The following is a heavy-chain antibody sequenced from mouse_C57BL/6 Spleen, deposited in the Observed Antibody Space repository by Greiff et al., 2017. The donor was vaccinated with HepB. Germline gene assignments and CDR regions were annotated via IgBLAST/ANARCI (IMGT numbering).Heavy chain of an antibody. J-gene: IGHJ2*01. CDR1: GYAFSSSW. V-gene: IGHV1-82*01. CDR2: INPGDGDT. CDR3: AILNREDFDY. Sequence: VKLMESGPELVKPGASVKISCKASGYAFSSSWMNWVNQRPGKGLEWIGRINPGDGDTNYNGKFKGKATLTADKSSSTAYMQLSSLTSEDSAVYFCAILNREDFDYWGQGTTLTVSS.